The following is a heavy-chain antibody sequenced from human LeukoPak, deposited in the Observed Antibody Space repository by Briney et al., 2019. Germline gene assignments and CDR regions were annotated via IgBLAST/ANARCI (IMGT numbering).Heavy chain of an antibody. CDR2: INHSGST. V-gene: IGHV4-34*01. D-gene: IGHD4-17*01. CDR3: ARGQSPHFTVTPFYFDY. CDR1: GGSFSGYY. Sequence: SETLSLTCAVYGGSFSGYYWGWIRQPPGKGLEWIGEINHSGSTNYNPSLKSRVTISVDTSKNQFSLKLSSVTAADTAVYYCARGQSPHFTVTPFYFDYWGQGTLVTVSS. J-gene: IGHJ4*02.